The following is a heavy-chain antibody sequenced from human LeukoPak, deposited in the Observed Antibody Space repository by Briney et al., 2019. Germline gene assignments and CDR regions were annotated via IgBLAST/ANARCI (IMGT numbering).Heavy chain of an antibody. CDR1: GYTFTSYG. V-gene: IGHV1-18*01. CDR2: ISAYNGNT. CDR3: ARDRLSGSYYPQGDY. J-gene: IGHJ4*02. D-gene: IGHD1-26*01. Sequence: GASVKVSCKASGYTFTSYGFIWVRQAPGQGLEWMGWISAYNGNTNYAQNFQGRVNMTTDTPTSTAYMELGSLRSDDTAVYYCARDRLSGSYYPQGDYWGQGTLVTVSS.